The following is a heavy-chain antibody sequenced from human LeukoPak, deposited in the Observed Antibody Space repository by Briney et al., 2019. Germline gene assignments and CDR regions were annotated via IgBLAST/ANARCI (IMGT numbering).Heavy chain of an antibody. CDR2: IYYSGST. CDR3: ARDGRNFDVDY. Sequence: SQTRSLTCTVSGGSIGSGAYYWGWIRQPPGKGLEWMGSIYYSGSTYYHPSLKSRITISQDTSKNQFSLKLSSVTAADTAVYYCARDGRNFDVDYWGQGILVTVSS. D-gene: IGHD3-9*01. J-gene: IGHJ4*02. V-gene: IGHV4-39*07. CDR1: GGSIGSGAYY.